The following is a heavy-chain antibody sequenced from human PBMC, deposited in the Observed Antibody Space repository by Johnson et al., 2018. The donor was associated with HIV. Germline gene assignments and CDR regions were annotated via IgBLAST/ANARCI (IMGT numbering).Heavy chain of an antibody. CDR3: GRAKGNSYYGSGHDAFDI. J-gene: IGHJ3*02. Sequence: VQLVESGGGLVQTGGSLRLSCAASGFTVSSNYMTWVRQAPGKGLEWVSILYSGGSTYYADSVKGRFSISRDNSKNTLFLQLNSLRAEDTAVYYCGRAKGNSYYGSGHDAFDIWGRGTIVTVSS. CDR1: GFTVSSNY. D-gene: IGHD3-10*01. V-gene: IGHV3-66*02. CDR2: LYSGGST.